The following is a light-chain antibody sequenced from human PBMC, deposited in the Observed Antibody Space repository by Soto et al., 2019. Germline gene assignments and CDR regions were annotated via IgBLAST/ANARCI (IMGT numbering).Light chain of an antibody. J-gene: IGKJ1*01. V-gene: IGKV3-20*01. CDR1: QTVKSNY. CDR3: QQYASSPRT. CDR2: AAS. Sequence: EILLTQSSGTLTFSPRGSATHSFRASQTVKSNYLAWYQHKPGQGPRLLIYAASGRATGIPDRFSGSGSGTDFTLTISRLEPADFAVYYCQQYASSPRTVGQGNKVDIK.